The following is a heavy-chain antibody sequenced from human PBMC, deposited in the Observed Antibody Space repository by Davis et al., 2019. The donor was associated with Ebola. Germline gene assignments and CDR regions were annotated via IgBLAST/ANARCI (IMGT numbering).Heavy chain of an antibody. V-gene: IGHV3-30*18. J-gene: IGHJ6*02. Sequence: GESLKISCAASGFTFSSYGMHWVRQAPGKGLECVAVISYDGNQKYYADSVKGRFTISRENSKNSIFLQLNSLRAEDTAVYYCAKQLESGFMYDGMDVWGQGTTVTVSS. D-gene: IGHD5-12*01. CDR3: AKQLESGFMYDGMDV. CDR2: ISYDGNQK. CDR1: GFTFSSYG.